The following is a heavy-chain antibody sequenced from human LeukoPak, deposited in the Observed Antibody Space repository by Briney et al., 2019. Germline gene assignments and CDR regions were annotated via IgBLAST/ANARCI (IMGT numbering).Heavy chain of an antibody. CDR1: GGSISSGGYY. CDR2: IYHSGST. V-gene: IGHV4-30-2*01. Sequence: SQTLSLTCTVSGGSISSGGYYWSWIRQPPGKGLEWIGYIYHSGSTYYNPSLKSRVTVSVDRSKNQFSLKLSSVTAADTAVYYCARHLDIVVVTARGWFDPWGQGTLVTVSS. J-gene: IGHJ5*02. D-gene: IGHD2-21*02. CDR3: ARHLDIVVVTARGWFDP.